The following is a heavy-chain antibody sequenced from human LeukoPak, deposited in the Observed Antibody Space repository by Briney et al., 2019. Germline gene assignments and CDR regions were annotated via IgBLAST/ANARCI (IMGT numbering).Heavy chain of an antibody. CDR3: ARDVDTAIFDY. Sequence: SETLSLTCTVSGGSITGYYWSWIRQPAGKGLEWIGRMYSSGSTKYNPSLKSRVTISVDTSKNQFSLKLSSVTAADTAVYYCARDVDTAIFDYWGQGTLVTVSS. J-gene: IGHJ4*02. V-gene: IGHV4-4*07. CDR2: MYSSGST. D-gene: IGHD5-18*01. CDR1: GGSITGYY.